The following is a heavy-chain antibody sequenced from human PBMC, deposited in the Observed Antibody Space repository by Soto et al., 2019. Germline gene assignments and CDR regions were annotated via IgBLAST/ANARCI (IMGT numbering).Heavy chain of an antibody. V-gene: IGHV3-23*01. J-gene: IGHJ4*02. D-gene: IGHD4-17*01. CDR2: IIGIGDTA. CDR3: AKDYVYGDSLPVEY. CDR1: GFSFRDYG. Sequence: EVQLLEAGGGLVQPGGSLRLSCAASGFSFRDYGMSWVRHAPGKGLEWLSAIIGIGDTAYYADSVRGRFTISRDNSKNTLYLQLNDLGAEYTAIYYCAKDYVYGDSLPVEYWGQGTLVTVSS.